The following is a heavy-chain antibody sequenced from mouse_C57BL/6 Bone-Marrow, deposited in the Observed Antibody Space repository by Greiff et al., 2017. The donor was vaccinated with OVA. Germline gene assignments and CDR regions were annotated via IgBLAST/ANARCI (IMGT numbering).Heavy chain of an antibody. V-gene: IGHV3-6*01. D-gene: IGHD2-2*01. Sequence: EVQLQESGPGLVKPSQSLSLTCSVTGYSITSGYYWNWIRQFPGNKLEWMGYISYDGSNNYNPSLKNRISITRDTSKNQFFLKLNSVTTEDTATYYCANGYLWYFDVWGTGTTVTVSS. CDR3: ANGYLWYFDV. CDR2: ISYDGSN. CDR1: GYSITSGYY. J-gene: IGHJ1*03.